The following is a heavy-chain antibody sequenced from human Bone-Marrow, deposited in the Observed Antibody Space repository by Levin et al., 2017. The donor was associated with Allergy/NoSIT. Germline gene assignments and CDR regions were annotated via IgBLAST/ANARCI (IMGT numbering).Heavy chain of an antibody. CDR2: INPNSGGT. J-gene: IGHJ5*02. Sequence: ASVKVSCKASGYTFTGYYMHWVRQAPGQGLEWMGRINPNSGGTNYAQKFQGRVTMTRDTSISTAYMELSRLRSDDTAVYYCAREKVVTSFKQTRHWFDPWGQGTLVTVSS. D-gene: IGHD3-22*01. V-gene: IGHV1-2*06. CDR3: AREKVVTSFKQTRHWFDP. CDR1: GYTFTGYY.